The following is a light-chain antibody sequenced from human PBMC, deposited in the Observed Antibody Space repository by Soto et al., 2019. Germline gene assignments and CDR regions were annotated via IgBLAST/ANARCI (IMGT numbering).Light chain of an antibody. CDR3: FSRPSSDTQVV. Sequence: QSALTQPASVSGSPGQSITISCTGTSSDIGYYDSVSWYHRHPDKAPKLIIYDVYSRPSGVSSRFAGSKSGNTASLTISGLQAEDEADYYCFSRPSSDTQVVFGGGTKVTVL. J-gene: IGLJ2*01. CDR1: SSDIGYYDS. CDR2: DVY. V-gene: IGLV2-14*03.